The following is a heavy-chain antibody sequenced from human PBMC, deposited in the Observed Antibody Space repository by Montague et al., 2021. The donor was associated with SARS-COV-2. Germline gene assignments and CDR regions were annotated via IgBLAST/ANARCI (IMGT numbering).Heavy chain of an antibody. J-gene: IGHJ2*01. D-gene: IGHD7-27*01. Sequence: TLSLTCTVSGGSISGDNYYWTWIRQHPGKGLEWIAYIYYTGSTYYXXXVQSRLRTSLDTSKNQFSLTLTSVTPADAAIYYCARNRGWGSRGAGYIDLWGRGTLVTVSS. V-gene: IGHV4-31*03. CDR3: ARNRGWGSRGAGYIDL. CDR1: GGSISGDNYY. CDR2: IYYTGST.